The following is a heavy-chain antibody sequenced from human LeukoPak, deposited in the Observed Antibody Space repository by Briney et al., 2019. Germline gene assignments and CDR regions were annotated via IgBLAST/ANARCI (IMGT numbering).Heavy chain of an antibody. Sequence: SETLSLTCTVSGGSISSYYWSWIRQPPGKGLEWIGYIYYSGSTNYNPSLMSRVTISVDTSKNQFSLKLSSVTAADTAVYYCARDVGYDILTGYYGFDYWGQGTLVTVSS. D-gene: IGHD3-9*01. CDR1: GGSISSYY. CDR3: ARDVGYDILTGYYGFDY. CDR2: IYYSGST. J-gene: IGHJ4*02. V-gene: IGHV4-59*01.